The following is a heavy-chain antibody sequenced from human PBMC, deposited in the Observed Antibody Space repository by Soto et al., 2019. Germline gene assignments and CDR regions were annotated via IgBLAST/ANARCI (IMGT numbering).Heavy chain of an antibody. CDR3: ARDPDTAMVTGYYYGMDV. CDR2: IIPIFGTA. CDR1: GGTFSSYA. J-gene: IGHJ6*02. D-gene: IGHD5-18*01. Sequence: QVQLVQSGAEVKKPGSSVKVSCKASGGTFSSYAISWVRQAPGQGLEWMGGIIPIFGTANYAQKFQGRVTITADESTSTAYMELSSLRSEETAVYYCARDPDTAMVTGYYYGMDVWGQGTTVTVSS. V-gene: IGHV1-69*12.